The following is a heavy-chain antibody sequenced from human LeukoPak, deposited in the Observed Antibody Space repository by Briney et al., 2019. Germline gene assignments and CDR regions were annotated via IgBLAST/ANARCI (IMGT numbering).Heavy chain of an antibody. Sequence: SETLSLTCTVSGGSITDYYWSWIRQPPGKGLEWIAYIYSTGTTNYNPSLKSRVTISVDTSKNQFSLKLSSVTAADTAVYYRARDGRYYYDSSGYYGPPIYWGQGTLVTVSS. CDR3: ARDGRYYYDSSGYYGPPIY. CDR1: GGSITDYY. D-gene: IGHD3-22*01. V-gene: IGHV4-4*08. CDR2: IYSTGTT. J-gene: IGHJ4*02.